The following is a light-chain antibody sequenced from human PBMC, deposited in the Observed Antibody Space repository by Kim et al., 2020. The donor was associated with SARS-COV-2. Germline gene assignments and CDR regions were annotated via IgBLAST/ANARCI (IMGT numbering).Light chain of an antibody. V-gene: IGLV2-14*03. J-gene: IGLJ2*01. Sequence: QSVLTQPASVSGSPGQSITISCTGTSSDVGLYNYVSWYQQHPGKVPKLIIYDVDNRPSGVSNRFSGSKSGNTASLTISGLQAEDEADYYCSSFTIRSTFGVVFGGGTQLTVL. CDR2: DVD. CDR1: SSDVGLYNY. CDR3: SSFTIRSTFGVV.